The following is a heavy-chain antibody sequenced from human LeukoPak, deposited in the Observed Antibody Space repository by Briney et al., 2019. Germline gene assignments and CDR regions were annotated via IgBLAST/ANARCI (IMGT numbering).Heavy chain of an antibody. D-gene: IGHD6-19*01. CDR3: ARAPRKNSSGWYFDY. Sequence: GGSLRLSCAASGFTFRSYSMNWVRQAPGKGLEWVSSISSSSSYIYYADSVKGRFTISRDNAKNSLYLQMNSLRAEDTAVYYCARAPRKNSSGWYFDYWGQGTLVTVSS. CDR1: GFTFRSYS. V-gene: IGHV3-21*01. CDR2: ISSSSSYI. J-gene: IGHJ4*02.